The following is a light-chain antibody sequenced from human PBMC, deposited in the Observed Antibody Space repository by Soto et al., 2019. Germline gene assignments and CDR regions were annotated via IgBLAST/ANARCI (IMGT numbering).Light chain of an antibody. CDR3: ASYTSISTYV. CDR1: SSDVGTYKY. V-gene: IGLV2-14*01. CDR2: EVS. J-gene: IGLJ1*01. Sequence: QSVLTQPASMSGSPGQSITISCTGTSSDVGTYKYVSWYQQHPGNAPKLMIYEVSLRPSGISDRFSGSKSGNTASLTISGLQAEDEADYYCASYTSISTYVFGTGTKLTVL.